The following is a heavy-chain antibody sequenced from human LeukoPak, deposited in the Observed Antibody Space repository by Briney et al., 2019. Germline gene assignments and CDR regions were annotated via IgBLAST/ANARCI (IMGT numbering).Heavy chain of an antibody. CDR3: TTDSEYYYDSVDAFDI. J-gene: IGHJ3*02. V-gene: IGHV3-23*01. Sequence: GGALRLSCAAPRVTLSSYAMRGVRQAPGKGQERVSAISGSGGSTYYGDSVKGRFTIPRDNSKNTLYLQMNSLKPEDTAVYYCTTDSEYYYDSVDAFDIWGQGTMVTVSS. CDR1: RVTLSSYA. D-gene: IGHD3-22*01. CDR2: ISGSGGST.